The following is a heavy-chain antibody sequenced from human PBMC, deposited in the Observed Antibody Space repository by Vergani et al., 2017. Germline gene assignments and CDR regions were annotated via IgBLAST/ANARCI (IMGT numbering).Heavy chain of an antibody. Sequence: QVQLVQSGSELKKPGASVKISCKASGYTFTRYAINWVRQAPGQGLEWMGWINTTTGNPTYAQGFTGRFVFSLDTSVTAAYLQINSLKAEDSALYYCARVLNGYDRCGSLGNWGQGTLLTVSS. V-gene: IGHV7-4-1*02. CDR2: INTTTGNP. CDR1: GYTFTRYA. D-gene: IGHD3-22*01. CDR3: ARVLNGYDRCGSLGN. J-gene: IGHJ4*02.